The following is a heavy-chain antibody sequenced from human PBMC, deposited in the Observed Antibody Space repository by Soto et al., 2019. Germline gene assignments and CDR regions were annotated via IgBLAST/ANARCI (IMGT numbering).Heavy chain of an antibody. CDR1: GFTFGSYV. Sequence: PGGSLRLSCAASGFTFGSYVMHWVRQAPGKGLEWVAVISYDGSNKYYADSVKGRFTISRDNSKNRLYLQMNSLRAEDTAVYYCARATLDTALVWTSYYFDYWGQGALVTVSS. J-gene: IGHJ4*02. V-gene: IGHV3-30-3*01. CDR3: ARATLDTALVWTSYYFDY. CDR2: ISYDGSNK. D-gene: IGHD5-18*01.